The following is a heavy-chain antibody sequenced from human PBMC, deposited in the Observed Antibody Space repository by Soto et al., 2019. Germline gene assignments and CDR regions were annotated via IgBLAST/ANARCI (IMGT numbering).Heavy chain of an antibody. CDR2: IDPYDSYT. CDR1: GYSFRNYW. Sequence: GESLKISCKASGYSFRNYWISWVRQVPGKGLEWMGRIDPYDSYTDYSPSFQGHVTISVDKSNSTAYLQWSSLKASDTAMYYCARSMATSGDSWGQGTLVTVSS. V-gene: IGHV5-10-1*01. D-gene: IGHD6-6*01. CDR3: ARSMATSGDS. J-gene: IGHJ4*02.